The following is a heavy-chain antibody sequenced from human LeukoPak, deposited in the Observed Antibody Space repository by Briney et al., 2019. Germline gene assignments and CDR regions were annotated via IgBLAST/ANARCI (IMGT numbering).Heavy chain of an antibody. CDR3: ARHGSGTNDFDPLDW. CDR2: IWYDGSNK. Sequence: GGSLRLSCAASGFTFSSYGMHWVRQAPGKGLEWVAVIWYDGSNKYYADSVKGRFTISRDNSKNTLYPEMNSLRAEDTAIYYCARHGSGTNDFDPLDWWGQGTPVTVSS. J-gene: IGHJ4*02. D-gene: IGHD1-26*01. V-gene: IGHV3-33*01. CDR1: GFTFSSYG.